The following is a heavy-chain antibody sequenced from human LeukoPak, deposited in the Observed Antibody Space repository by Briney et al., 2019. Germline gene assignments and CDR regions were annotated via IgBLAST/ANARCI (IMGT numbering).Heavy chain of an antibody. D-gene: IGHD1-7*01. CDR1: GGSISSYY. Sequence: SETLSLTCTVSGGSISSYYWNWIRQPPGKELEWIGYIYYSGSTKYNPSLKSRVTISVDTSKNQFSLKLSSVTAADTAVYYCARVPPGTSHFDYWGQGTLVTVSS. CDR3: ARVPPGTSHFDY. CDR2: IYYSGST. J-gene: IGHJ4*02. V-gene: IGHV4-59*01.